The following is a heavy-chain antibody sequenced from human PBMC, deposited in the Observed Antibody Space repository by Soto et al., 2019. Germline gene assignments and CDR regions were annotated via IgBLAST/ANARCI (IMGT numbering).Heavy chain of an antibody. V-gene: IGHV4-31*03. CDR1: GGSISSGGYY. Sequence: QVQLQESGPGLVKPSQTLSLTCTVSGGSISSGGYYWSWIRQHPGMGLEWIGYIYYSGSTYYNPSLKGRITISVDTSKNQFSLKLSSVTAADTAVYYCARDFSSTSYYPPDHYVDVWGNGTTVTVSS. J-gene: IGHJ6*03. CDR2: IYYSGST. D-gene: IGHD2-2*01. CDR3: ARDFSSTSYYPPDHYVDV.